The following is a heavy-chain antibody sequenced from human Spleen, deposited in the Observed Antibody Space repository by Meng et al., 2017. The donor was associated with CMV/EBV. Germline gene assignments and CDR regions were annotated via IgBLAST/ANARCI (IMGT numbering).Heavy chain of an antibody. CDR1: GGSISSGGFY. D-gene: IGHD4-17*01. Sequence: VRLKESGPGLVKPSPTLSLTCTVSGGSISSGGFYWSWIRQHPGKGLEWFGYIYYSGSTYYNPSLRSRVAISIDTSKNQFSLKLTSVTAADTAVYFCARTNYGDYNWFDPWGQGTLVTVSS. CDR3: ARTNYGDYNWFDP. J-gene: IGHJ5*02. CDR2: IYYSGST. V-gene: IGHV4-31*03.